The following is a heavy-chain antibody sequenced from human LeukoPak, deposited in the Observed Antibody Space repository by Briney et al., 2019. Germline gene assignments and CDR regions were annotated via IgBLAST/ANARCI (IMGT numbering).Heavy chain of an antibody. Sequence: PGGSLRLSCAASGFTFDDYGMSWVRQAPGKGLEWVSGINWNGGSTTYADSVEGRFTISRDNAKNSLYLQINSLRADDTALYYCARHRDCSSTSCFRYYMDVWGKGTTVTVSS. D-gene: IGHD2-2*01. V-gene: IGHV3-20*04. J-gene: IGHJ6*03. CDR3: ARHRDCSSTSCFRYYMDV. CDR2: INWNGGST. CDR1: GFTFDDYG.